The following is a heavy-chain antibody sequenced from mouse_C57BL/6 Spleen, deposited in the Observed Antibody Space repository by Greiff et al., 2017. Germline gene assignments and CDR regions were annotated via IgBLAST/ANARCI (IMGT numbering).Heavy chain of an antibody. D-gene: IGHD2-2*01. CDR1: GYSFTSYY. Sequence: VQLQESGPELVKPGASVKISCKASGYSFTSYYIHWVKQRPGQGLEWIGWIYPGSGNTKYNEKFKGKATLTADTSSSTAYMQLSSLTSEDSAVYYCARALYGYDGFDYWGQGTTLTVSS. J-gene: IGHJ2*01. V-gene: IGHV1-66*01. CDR3: ARALYGYDGFDY. CDR2: IYPGSGNT.